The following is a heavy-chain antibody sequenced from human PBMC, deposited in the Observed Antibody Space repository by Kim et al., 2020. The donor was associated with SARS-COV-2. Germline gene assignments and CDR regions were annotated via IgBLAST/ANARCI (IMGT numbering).Heavy chain of an antibody. J-gene: IGHJ3*02. CDR2: IYTSGST. D-gene: IGHD1-20*01. Sequence: SETLSLTCTVSGGSISSGSYYWSWIRQPAGKGLEWIGRIYTSGSTNYNPSLKSRVTISVDTSKNQFSLKLSSVTAADTAVYYCARDRAIYNWNDVRGDEDAFDIWGQGTMVTVSS. V-gene: IGHV4-61*02. CDR1: GGSISSGSYY. CDR3: ARDRAIYNWNDVRGDEDAFDI.